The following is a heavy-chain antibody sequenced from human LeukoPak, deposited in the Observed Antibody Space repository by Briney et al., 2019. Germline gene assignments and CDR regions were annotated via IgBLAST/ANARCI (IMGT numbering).Heavy chain of an antibody. CDR2: IHYSGST. CDR1: GGSIRSYY. J-gene: IGHJ2*01. V-gene: IGHV4-59*01. Sequence: SETLSLTCTVSGGSIRSYYWSWIRQPLGKGLEWIGYIHYSGSTTYNPFLKSRITISVDTSKNQFSLKLSSVTAADTAVYFCARDFGGSDGYTGYWYFDLWGRGTLVTVSS. D-gene: IGHD5-24*01. CDR3: ARDFGGSDGYTGYWYFDL.